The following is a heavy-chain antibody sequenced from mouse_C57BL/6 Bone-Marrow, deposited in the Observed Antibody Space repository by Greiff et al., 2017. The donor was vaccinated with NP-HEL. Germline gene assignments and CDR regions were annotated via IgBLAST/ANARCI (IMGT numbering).Heavy chain of an antibody. CDR1: GFTFSSYG. Sequence: EVKLVESGGDLVKPGGSLKLSCAPSGFTFSSYGMSWVRQTPDKRLEWVATISSGGSYTYYPDSVKGRFTISRDNAKNTLYLQMSSLKSEDTAMYYCARHDYWGQGTTLTVSS. J-gene: IGHJ2*01. CDR3: ARHDY. V-gene: IGHV5-6*01. CDR2: ISSGGSYT.